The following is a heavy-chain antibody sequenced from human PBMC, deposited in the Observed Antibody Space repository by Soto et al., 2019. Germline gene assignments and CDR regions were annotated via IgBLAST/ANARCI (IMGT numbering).Heavy chain of an antibody. CDR2: IIPILDVA. D-gene: IGHD3-10*01. V-gene: IGHV1-69*02. CDR1: GGDFNSYT. Sequence: QLVQSRAEVKKPGSSVKVSCKASGGDFNSYTISWVRQAPGQGPEWMGTIIPILDVAKNAQKFQGRVTITADNSTSTVYMELRSLRSDDTAIYYCAQLWFGELWHGMDVWGQGTTVTVSS. CDR3: AQLWFGELWHGMDV. J-gene: IGHJ6*02.